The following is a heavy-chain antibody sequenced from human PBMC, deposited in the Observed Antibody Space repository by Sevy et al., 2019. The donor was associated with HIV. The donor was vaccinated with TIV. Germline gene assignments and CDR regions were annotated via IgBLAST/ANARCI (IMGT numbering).Heavy chain of an antibody. J-gene: IGHJ6*02. CDR1: GFTFSDYA. V-gene: IGHV3-23*01. D-gene: IGHD1-1*01. CDR2: ISGFGDRT. CDR3: ARAGGINWFYYYYGMDV. Sequence: GGSLRLSCAASGFTFSDYAMNWVRQAPGKGLEWVSVISGFGDRTYYADSVRGRFSISRDNSKNTLHLQMNSLRAEDTAVYYCARAGGINWFYYYYGMDVWGQGTTVTVSS.